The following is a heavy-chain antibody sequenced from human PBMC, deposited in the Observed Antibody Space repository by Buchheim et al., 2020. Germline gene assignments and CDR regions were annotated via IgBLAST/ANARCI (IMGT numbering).Heavy chain of an antibody. D-gene: IGHD5-24*01. J-gene: IGHJ4*02. CDR2: ISSSGGDT. Sequence: EVQLVESGGGLVQPGGSLRLSCAASGFTFSSYWMSWVRQAPGKGLEWVSGISSSGGDTYYADSVRGRFSISRDNSMNTMYLQMNSLRAEDTAVYYCSRGRDNYGDFDYWGQGTL. V-gene: IGHV3-23*04. CDR1: GFTFSSYW. CDR3: SRGRDNYGDFDY.